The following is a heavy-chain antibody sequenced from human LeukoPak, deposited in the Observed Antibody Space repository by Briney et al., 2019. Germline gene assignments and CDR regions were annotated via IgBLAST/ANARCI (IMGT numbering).Heavy chain of an antibody. CDR3: ARVSRRDYGYY. V-gene: IGHV3-74*01. Sequence: GGSLRLSCVVSGFTFSNFWMHWVRQVPGKGLVCVSRINIDGTSTSHADSVRGRFTISRDNAKNALYLQMNSLRAEDTAVYYCARVSRRDYGYYWGQGTLVTVSS. D-gene: IGHD4-17*01. CDR2: INIDGTST. J-gene: IGHJ4*02. CDR1: GFTFSNFW.